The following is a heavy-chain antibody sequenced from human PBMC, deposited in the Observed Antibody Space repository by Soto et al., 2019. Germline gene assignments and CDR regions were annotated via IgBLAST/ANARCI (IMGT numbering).Heavy chain of an antibody. Sequence: QVQLVQSGAEVKKPGSSVKVSCKASGGTFSSYTISWVRQAPGQGLEWKGRIIPILGIANYAQKFQGRVTITADKSTSTAYMELSSLRSEDTAVYYCARDRVTTTPYYYYMDVWGKGTTVTVSS. CDR1: GGTFSSYT. V-gene: IGHV1-69*08. J-gene: IGHJ6*03. D-gene: IGHD4-4*01. CDR3: ARDRVTTTPYYYYMDV. CDR2: IIPILGIA.